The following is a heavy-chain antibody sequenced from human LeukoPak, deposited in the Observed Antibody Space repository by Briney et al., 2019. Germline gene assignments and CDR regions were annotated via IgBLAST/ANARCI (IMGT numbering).Heavy chain of an antibody. CDR1: GFTFSSYA. CDR3: ARDHLEMATITGDY. CDR2: ISYDGSNK. J-gene: IGHJ4*02. D-gene: IGHD5-24*01. Sequence: GGSLRLSCAASGFTFSSYAMHWVRQAPGKGLEWVAVISYDGSNKYYADSVKGRFTISRDNSKNTLYLQMNSLRAEDTAVYYCARDHLEMATITGDYWGQGTLVTVSS. V-gene: IGHV3-30-3*01.